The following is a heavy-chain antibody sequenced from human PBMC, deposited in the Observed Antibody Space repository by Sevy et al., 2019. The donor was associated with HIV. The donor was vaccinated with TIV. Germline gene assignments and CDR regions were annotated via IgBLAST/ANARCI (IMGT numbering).Heavy chain of an antibody. J-gene: IGHJ4*02. D-gene: IGHD6-13*01. V-gene: IGHV3-11*01. CDR3: AREVSSSRGDLDN. Sequence: GGSLRLSCAASGFTLNDYYMTWIRQAPGKGLEWVSYISNSGNTIKYAHSVKGRFTISRDNAKNSLYLQMNSLRAEDTAVYYCAREVSSSRGDLDNWGQGTLVTVSS. CDR1: GFTLNDYY. CDR2: ISNSGNTI.